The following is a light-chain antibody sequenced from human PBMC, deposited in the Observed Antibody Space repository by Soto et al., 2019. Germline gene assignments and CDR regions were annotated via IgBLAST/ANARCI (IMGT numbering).Light chain of an antibody. CDR1: SSDVGGYNY. J-gene: IGLJ2*01. Sequence: QSVLTQPASVSGSPGQSITISCTGTSSDVGGYNYVSWYQQHPGKAPKLMIYEVSNRPSGVSNRFSGSKSGNTASLTISGLQAEDEADYYCSSYTSSSLTPVFGGGTKVTVL. CDR2: EVS. V-gene: IGLV2-14*01. CDR3: SSYTSSSLTPV.